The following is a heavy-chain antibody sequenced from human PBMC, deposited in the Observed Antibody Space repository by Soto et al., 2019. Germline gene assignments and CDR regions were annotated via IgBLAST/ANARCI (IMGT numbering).Heavy chain of an antibody. CDR2: IIPIFGTA. V-gene: IGHV1-69*13. CDR1: GGTFSIYA. D-gene: IGHD2-15*01. Sequence: SVKVSCKASGGTFSIYAISWVRQAPGQGLEWMGGIIPIFGTANYAQKFQGRVTITADESTSTAYMELSSLRSEDTAVYYCARGGLVCSGGSCYSLKGFRFDPWGQRPLVTVSS. J-gene: IGHJ5*02. CDR3: ARGGLVCSGGSCYSLKGFRFDP.